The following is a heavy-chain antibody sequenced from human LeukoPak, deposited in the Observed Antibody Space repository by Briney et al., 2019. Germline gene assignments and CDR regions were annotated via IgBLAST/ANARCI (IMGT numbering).Heavy chain of an antibody. J-gene: IGHJ4*02. CDR1: GFTFSSYG. Sequence: GGSLRLSCTASGFTFSSYGMHWVRQAPGKGLEWVAIISNDGSRKYYAHSVEGRFTISRDNSKNTLYLQMDSLRAEDTAVYYCARDRAWNYFDYWGQGTLVTVSS. CDR3: ARDRAWNYFDY. V-gene: IGHV3-30*03. CDR2: ISNDGSRK. D-gene: IGHD3-3*01.